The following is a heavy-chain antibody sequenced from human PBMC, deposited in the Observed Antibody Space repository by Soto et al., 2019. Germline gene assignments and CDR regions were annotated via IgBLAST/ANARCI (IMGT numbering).Heavy chain of an antibody. J-gene: IGHJ4*02. CDR3: AKALSGNDGDY. Sequence: EVQLLESGGGLVQPGGSLRLSCAASGFTFSNYAMTWVRHAPEKGLDWVSVISGSGDSTYYADSVKGRFTISRDNSKNTLYLHMNSLRAEVTAVYYCAKALSGNDGDYWGQGTLVTVSS. CDR1: GFTFSNYA. V-gene: IGHV3-23*01. CDR2: ISGSGDST. D-gene: IGHD1-1*01.